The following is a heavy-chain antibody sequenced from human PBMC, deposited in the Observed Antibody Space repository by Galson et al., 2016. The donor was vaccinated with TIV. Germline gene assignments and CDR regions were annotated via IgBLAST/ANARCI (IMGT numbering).Heavy chain of an antibody. CDR2: IDPDDSET. CDR1: GYPFSSWW. CDR3: ARQAGRDDGLDV. V-gene: IGHV5-51*01. D-gene: IGHD3-10*01. Sequence: QSGAEVKKPGEALKISCKGSGYPFSSWWIAWVRQMPGKGLEWMGKIDPDDSETRYSPSFQGQVTISVDKSTRTAFLQWRSLKASDTGMYYCARQAGRDDGLDVWGLGTTVIVS. J-gene: IGHJ6*02.